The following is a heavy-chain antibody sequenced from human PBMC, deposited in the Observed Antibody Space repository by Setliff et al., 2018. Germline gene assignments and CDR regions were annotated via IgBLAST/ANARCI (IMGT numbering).Heavy chain of an antibody. D-gene: IGHD3-10*01. CDR1: GSSISSSSYY. V-gene: IGHV4-39*07. CDR2: IYYSGST. Sequence: SETLSLTCTVSGSSISSSSYYWGWIRQPPGKGLEWIGSIYYSGSTYYNPSLKSRVTISVDTSKNQFSLKLSSVTAADTAVYYCARVPSYGSGSFYYYYYGMDVWGQGTTVTVSS. CDR3: ARVPSYGSGSFYYYYYGMDV. J-gene: IGHJ6*02.